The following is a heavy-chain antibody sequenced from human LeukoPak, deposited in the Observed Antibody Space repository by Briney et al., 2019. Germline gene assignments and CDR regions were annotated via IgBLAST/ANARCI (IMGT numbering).Heavy chain of an antibody. J-gene: IGHJ5*02. V-gene: IGHV1-18*01. CDR2: ISAYNGNT. D-gene: IGHD1-14*01. CDR1: GYTFTSYG. Sequence: GASVKVSCKASGYTFTSYGISWVRQAPGQGLEWMGWISAYNGNTNYAQKLQGRVTMTTDTSTSTAYMELRSLRSDDTAVYYCAREAARKGSNWFDPWGQGTLVTVSS. CDR3: AREAARKGSNWFDP.